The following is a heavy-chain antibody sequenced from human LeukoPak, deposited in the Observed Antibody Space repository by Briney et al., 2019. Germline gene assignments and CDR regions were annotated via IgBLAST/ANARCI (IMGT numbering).Heavy chain of an antibody. Sequence: SPSETLSLTCTVSGGSISSYYWSWIRQPPGKGLEWIGYIYYSGSTNYNPSLKSRVTISVDTSKNQFSLKLSSVTAADTAVYYCARTDCSGGSCYFDYWGQGTLVTVSS. D-gene: IGHD2-15*01. J-gene: IGHJ4*02. CDR2: IYYSGST. V-gene: IGHV4-59*01. CDR1: GGSISSYY. CDR3: ARTDCSGGSCYFDY.